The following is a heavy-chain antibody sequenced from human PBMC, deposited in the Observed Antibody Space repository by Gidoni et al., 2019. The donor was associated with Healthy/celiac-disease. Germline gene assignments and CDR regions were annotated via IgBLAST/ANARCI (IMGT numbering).Heavy chain of an antibody. Sequence: EVQLVQSGAEVKKHGESLKISWKGSGYSFTSNWIGWVRQMPGKGLEWMGIIYPGDSDTRYSPSFQGQVTISADKSISTAYLQWSSLKASDTAMYYCARHVLGSGGSSHDHYGMDVWGQGTTVTVSS. V-gene: IGHV5-51*01. CDR1: GYSFTSNW. CDR3: ARHVLGSGGSSHDHYGMDV. CDR2: IYPGDSDT. J-gene: IGHJ6*02. D-gene: IGHD2-15*01.